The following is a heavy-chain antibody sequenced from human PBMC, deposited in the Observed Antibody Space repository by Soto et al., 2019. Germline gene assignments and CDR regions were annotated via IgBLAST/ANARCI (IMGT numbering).Heavy chain of an antibody. J-gene: IGHJ3*02. CDR3: ASPSYDHTVDI. D-gene: IGHD3-3*01. V-gene: IGHV4-31*03. Sequence: QLQLQESGPGLVKPSQTLSLTCTVSGGSIRSGGYFWSWIRQHPGRGLEWIGYTYYSASTYYNPSLKSRVTISVDTSKNQFSLKLTSVTAADTAVYYCASPSYDHTVDIWGQGTLVTVSS. CDR1: GGSIRSGGYF. CDR2: TYYSAST.